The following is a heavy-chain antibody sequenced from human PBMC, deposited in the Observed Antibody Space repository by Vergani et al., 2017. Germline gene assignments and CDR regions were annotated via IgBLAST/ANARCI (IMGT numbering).Heavy chain of an antibody. D-gene: IGHD3-3*01. J-gene: IGHJ3*02. CDR2: IYPGDSDT. CDR3: ARRVNYDFWSDAFDI. CDR1: GYSFTNYW. Sequence: EVQLVQSGAEVKKPGESLRIFCKGSGYSFTNYWIGWVRQMPGKGLEWMGVIYPGDSDTRYGPSFQGQVTISADKSISTAYWQWNSLKASDTAMYYCARRVNYDFWSDAFDIWGQGTMVTVSS. V-gene: IGHV5-51*01.